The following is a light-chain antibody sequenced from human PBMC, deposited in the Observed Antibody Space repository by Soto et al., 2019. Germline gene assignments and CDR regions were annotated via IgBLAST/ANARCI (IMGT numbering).Light chain of an antibody. CDR2: GAS. Sequence: EIVLTQSPGTLSLSPGERATLSCRASQSVSSSYLAWYQQKPGQAPRLLIYGASSRATGIPDRFSGSGSRTDFTLTISRLEPEDFAVYYCQQYGSSPGGFTFGPGTKVDIK. CDR1: QSVSSSY. CDR3: QQYGSSPGGFT. V-gene: IGKV3-20*01. J-gene: IGKJ3*01.